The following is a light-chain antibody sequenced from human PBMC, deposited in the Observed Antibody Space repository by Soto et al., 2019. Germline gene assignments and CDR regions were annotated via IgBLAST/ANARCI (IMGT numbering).Light chain of an antibody. CDR1: QGISSY. Sequence: AIRMTQSPSSLSASTGDRVTITCRASQGISSYLAWYQQKPGKAPKLLIYAASTLQSGVPSRFSGSGSGTDFTLTISFLQSEDFATYYCQQYYSYLMYTFGQGTKLEIK. V-gene: IGKV1-8*01. CDR2: AAS. J-gene: IGKJ2*01. CDR3: QQYYSYLMYT.